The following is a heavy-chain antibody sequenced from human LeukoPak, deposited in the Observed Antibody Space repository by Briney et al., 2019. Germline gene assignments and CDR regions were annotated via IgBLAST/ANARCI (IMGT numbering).Heavy chain of an antibody. CDR1: GGSFSGYY. D-gene: IGHD6-13*01. J-gene: IGHJ4*02. V-gene: IGHV4-34*01. Sequence: SETLSLTCAVYGGSFSGYYWSWIRQPPGKGLEWIGEINHSGSANYNPSLESRVTISVDTSKNQFSLKLSSVTAADTAVYYCARIRAEQQLVLNVDYWGQGTLVTVSS. CDR2: INHSGSA. CDR3: ARIRAEQQLVLNVDY.